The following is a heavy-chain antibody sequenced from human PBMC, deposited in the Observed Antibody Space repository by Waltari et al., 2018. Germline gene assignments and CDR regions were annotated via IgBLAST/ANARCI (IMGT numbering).Heavy chain of an antibody. V-gene: IGHV4-39*01. CDR1: GGSIDTPNPY. D-gene: IGHD5-12*01. J-gene: IGHJ3*01. CDR2: ISYAGTT. Sequence: QLQLQESGPGPVKPSETLSLTCSVSGGSIDTPNPYWSWIRQPPGQGLEWFGTISYAGTTYTTPSLRSRLTMSRDTSKNQLSLTLGSTTAADTAVYYCATYIGASVGTAAFDVWGQGTMVTVSS. CDR3: ATYIGASVGTAAFDV.